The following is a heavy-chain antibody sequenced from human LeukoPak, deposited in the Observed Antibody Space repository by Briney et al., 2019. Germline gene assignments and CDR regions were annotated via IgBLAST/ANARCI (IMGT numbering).Heavy chain of an antibody. CDR2: IYWDDDK. J-gene: IGHJ4*02. CDR1: GFSLSTSGVG. V-gene: IGHV2-5*02. Sequence: SGPTLVRPTQTLTLTCTFSGFSLSTSGVGVGWIRQPPGKALEWLALIYWDDDKRYSPSLKSRLTITKDTSKNQVVLTMTNMDPVDTATYYCAHRVDYYDSSGSEAHFDYWGQGTLVTVSS. CDR3: AHRVDYYDSSGSEAHFDY. D-gene: IGHD3-22*01.